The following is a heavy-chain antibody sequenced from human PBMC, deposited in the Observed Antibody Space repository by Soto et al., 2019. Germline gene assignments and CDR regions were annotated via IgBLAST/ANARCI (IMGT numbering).Heavy chain of an antibody. D-gene: IGHD6-19*01. J-gene: IGHJ4*02. CDR1: GFTFSTYG. CDR2: VYYTGST. V-gene: IGHV4-59*01. CDR3: ARSVAVPGAHIDY. Sequence: PGGSLRLSCATSGFTFSTYGMHWIRQSPGKGLEWLGYVYYTGSTNYSPSLRSRVSISVDTSKNEFSLRLSSVTAADTAVYFCARSVAVPGAHIDYWGQGTQVTVSS.